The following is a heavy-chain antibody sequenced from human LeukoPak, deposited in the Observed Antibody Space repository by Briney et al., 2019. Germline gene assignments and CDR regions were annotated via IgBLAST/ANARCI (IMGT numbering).Heavy chain of an antibody. Sequence: PSQTLSLTCIVSGGSISSSGYYWGWIRQPPGKGLEWIGSIYYGSTYYNPSLKSRVTISVDTSKNQFSLKLSSVTAADTAVYYCARHGYYYYYMDVWGKGTTVTISS. CDR3: ARHGYYYYYMDV. CDR1: GGSISSSGYY. CDR2: IYYGST. J-gene: IGHJ6*03. V-gene: IGHV4-39*01.